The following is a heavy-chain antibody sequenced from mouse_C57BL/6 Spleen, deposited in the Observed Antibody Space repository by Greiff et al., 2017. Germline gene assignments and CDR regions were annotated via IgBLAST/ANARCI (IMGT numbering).Heavy chain of an antibody. CDR2: ISNGGGST. CDR1: GFTFSDYY. V-gene: IGHV5-12*01. J-gene: IGHJ4*01. Sequence: EVKLVESGGGLVKPGGSLKLSCAASGFTFSDYYMYWVRQTPEKRLEWVAYISNGGGSTEYPDTVKGRFTFSRDNAKNTRYLQMSRLKSEDTDMFYCSRTMADDYDCYWAMDYWGKGTSVTVSS. CDR3: SRTMADDYDCYWAMDY. D-gene: IGHD2-4*01.